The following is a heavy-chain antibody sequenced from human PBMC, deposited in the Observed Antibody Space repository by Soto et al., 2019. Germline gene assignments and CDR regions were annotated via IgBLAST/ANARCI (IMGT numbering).Heavy chain of an antibody. V-gene: IGHV3-11*01. CDR2: IGGTSNVI. Sequence: QVQLVESGGALVEPGGSLRLSCEASGFIFSANYMTWIRQAPGKGLEWVSYIGGTSNVIYYADSVKGRFTISRDNAKNSLYLQMNSLRAEDTAVYYCARLGLSAADFDYWGQGAPVTVSS. CDR1: GFIFSANY. CDR3: ARLGLSAADFDY. J-gene: IGHJ4*02. D-gene: IGHD6-25*01.